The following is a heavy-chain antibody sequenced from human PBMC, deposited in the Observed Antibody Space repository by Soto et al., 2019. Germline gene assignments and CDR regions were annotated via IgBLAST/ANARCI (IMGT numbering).Heavy chain of an antibody. D-gene: IGHD6-6*01. CDR2: IYHSGST. J-gene: IGHJ6*02. Sequence: ASETLSLTCAVSGGSISSSNWWSWVRQPPGKGLEWIGEIYHSGSTNYNPSLKSRVTISVDKSKNQFSLKLSSVTAADTAVYYCARELAARGLGYYYYYGMDVWGQGTTVTVSS. CDR3: ARELAARGLGYYYYYGMDV. CDR1: GGSISSSNW. V-gene: IGHV4-4*02.